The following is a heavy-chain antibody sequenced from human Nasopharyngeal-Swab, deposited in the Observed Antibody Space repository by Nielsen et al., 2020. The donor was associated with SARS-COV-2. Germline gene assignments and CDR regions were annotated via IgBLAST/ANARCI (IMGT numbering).Heavy chain of an antibody. J-gene: IGHJ4*02. V-gene: IGHV4-34*01. D-gene: IGHD6-19*01. CDR2: INHSGST. Sequence: GSLRLSCAVYGGSFSGYYWSWICQPPGKGLEWIGEINHSGSTNYNPSLKSRVTISVDTSKNQFSLKLSSVTAADTAVYYCARTQIKAVAGTAASINYWGQGTLVTVSS. CDR1: GGSFSGYY. CDR3: ARTQIKAVAGTAASINY.